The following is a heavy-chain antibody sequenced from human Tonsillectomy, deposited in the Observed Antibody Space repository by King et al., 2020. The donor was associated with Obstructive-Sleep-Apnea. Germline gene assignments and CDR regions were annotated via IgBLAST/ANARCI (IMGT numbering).Heavy chain of an antibody. CDR1: GYTFTSYY. CDR3: ARVKNYNSSGWYRRILRTRRNQNYFDY. CDR2: INLSGCST. Sequence: VQLVESGAEVKKPGASVKVSCKASGYTFTSYYMHWVRQAPGQGLEWMGIINLSGCSTSYAQKFQGRVTMTRDTSTSTVYMELSSLRSEDTAVYYCARVKNYNSSGWYRRILRTRRNQNYFDYWGQGTLVTVSS. J-gene: IGHJ4*02. D-gene: IGHD6-19*01. V-gene: IGHV1-46*01.